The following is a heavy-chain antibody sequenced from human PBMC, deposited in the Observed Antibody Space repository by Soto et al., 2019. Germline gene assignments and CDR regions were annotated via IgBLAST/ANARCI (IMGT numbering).Heavy chain of an antibody. CDR2: IYYSGST. V-gene: IGHV4-59*01. CDR3: ARSTVTPYLFDY. Sequence: SETLSLTCTVSGGSISSYYWSWIRQPPGKGLEWIGYIYYSGSTNYNPSLKSRVTISVDTSKNQFSLKLSSVTAADTTVYYCARSTVTPYLFDYWGQGTLVTVSS. D-gene: IGHD4-17*01. CDR1: GGSISSYY. J-gene: IGHJ4*02.